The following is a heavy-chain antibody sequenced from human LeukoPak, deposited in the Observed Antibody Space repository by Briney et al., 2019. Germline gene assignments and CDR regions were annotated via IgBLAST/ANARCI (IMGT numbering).Heavy chain of an antibody. CDR3: AHLFVRLRYFDWLDGFAFDI. J-gene: IGHJ3*02. V-gene: IGHV2-5*02. CDR2: IYWDDDK. Sequence: SGPTLVKPTQTLTLTCTFSGFSLSTSGVGVGWIRQPPGKALEWLALIYWDDDKRYSPSLKSRLTITKDTSKNQVVLTMTNMDPVDTATYYCAHLFVRLRYFDWLDGFAFDIWGQGTMVTVSS. D-gene: IGHD3-9*01. CDR1: GFSLSTSGVG.